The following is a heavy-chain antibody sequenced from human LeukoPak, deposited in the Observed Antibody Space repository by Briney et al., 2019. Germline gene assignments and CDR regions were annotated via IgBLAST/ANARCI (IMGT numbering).Heavy chain of an antibody. V-gene: IGHV3-66*01. D-gene: IGHD6-19*01. J-gene: IGHJ4*02. CDR1: GFTVSGNY. CDR2: IYSGGST. CDR3: ARERNLEIAVAGTIFDY. Sequence: GGSLRLSCAASGFTVSGNYMSWVRQAPGKGLEWVSVIYSGGSTYYADSVKGRFTISGDNSKNTLYLQMKSLRAEDTAVYYCARERNLEIAVAGTIFDYWGQGTLVTVSS.